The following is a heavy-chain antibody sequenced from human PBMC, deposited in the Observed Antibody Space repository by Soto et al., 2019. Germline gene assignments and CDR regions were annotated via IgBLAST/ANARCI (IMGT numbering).Heavy chain of an antibody. CDR1: GGTFSSYT. CDR2: IIPILGIA. V-gene: IGHV1-69*02. CDR3: ASFFSVGGYDTHYYYYYMDV. J-gene: IGHJ6*03. D-gene: IGHD5-12*01. Sequence: SVKVSCKASGGTFSSYTISWVRQAPGQGLEWMGRIIPILGIANYAQKFQGRVTITADKSTSTAYMELSSLRSEDTAVYYCASFFSVGGYDTHYYYYYMDVWGKGTTVTVSS.